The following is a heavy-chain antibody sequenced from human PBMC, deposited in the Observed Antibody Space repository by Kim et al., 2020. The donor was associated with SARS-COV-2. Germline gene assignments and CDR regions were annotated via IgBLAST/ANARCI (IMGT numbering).Heavy chain of an antibody. CDR3: ARDLSPEVTIFGVVIREYYFDY. V-gene: IGHV1-2*06. CDR2: INPNSGGT. D-gene: IGHD3-3*01. CDR1: GYTFTGYY. J-gene: IGHJ4*02. Sequence: ASVKVSCKASGYTFTGYYMHWVRQAPGQGLEWMGRINPNSGGTNYAQKFQGRVTMTRDTSISTAYMELSRLRSDDTAVYYCARDLSPEVTIFGVVIREYYFDYWGQGSLVTGSS.